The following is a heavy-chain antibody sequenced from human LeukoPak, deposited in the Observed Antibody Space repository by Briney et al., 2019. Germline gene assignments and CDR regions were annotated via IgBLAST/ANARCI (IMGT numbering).Heavy chain of an antibody. D-gene: IGHD6-19*01. CDR2: IWYDGSNK. Sequence: PGGSLRFSCAAPGFTFSTNGMNWVGRAQAKGREGVAVIWYDGSNKYYADSVKGRFTISRDNSKNTLYLQMNSLRAEDTAVYYCASTSGWYEPIDYWGQGTLVTVSS. CDR1: GFTFSTNG. V-gene: IGHV3-33*01. J-gene: IGHJ4*02. CDR3: ASTSGWYEPIDY.